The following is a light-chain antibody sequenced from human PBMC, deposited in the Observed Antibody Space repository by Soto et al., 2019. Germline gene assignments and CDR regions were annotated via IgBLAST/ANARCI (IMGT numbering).Light chain of an antibody. CDR2: AAS. Sequence: KQMYKSASSLSAKERDRVTITCRASQSISSYLNWYQQKPGKAPKLLIYAASSLQSGVPSRFSGSGSGTDFTLTISSLQPEDFATYYCQQSYSTPLTFGGGAK. J-gene: IGKJ4*01. CDR3: QQSYSTPLT. V-gene: IGKV1-39*01. CDR1: QSISSY.